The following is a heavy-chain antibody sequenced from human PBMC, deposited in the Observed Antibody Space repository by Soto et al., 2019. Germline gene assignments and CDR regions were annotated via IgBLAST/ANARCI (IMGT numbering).Heavy chain of an antibody. D-gene: IGHD3-3*01. V-gene: IGHV4-34*01. CDR2: IKHSGST. J-gene: IGHJ4*02. Sequence: SETLSLTCAAYGGSFSGYYWSWIRQSPGKGLEWIGDIKHSGSTNYNPSLKSRVTISVDTSKNQFSLKLTSVTAADTAVYYCARGGLRFLEWLLWGQGTLVTVSS. CDR3: ARGGLRFLEWLL. CDR1: GGSFSGYY.